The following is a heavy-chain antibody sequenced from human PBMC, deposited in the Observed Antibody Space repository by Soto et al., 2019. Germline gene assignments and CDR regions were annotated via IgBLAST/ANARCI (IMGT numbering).Heavy chain of an antibody. CDR3: ARGGTPYFDC. V-gene: IGHV3-30*04. CDR2: ISSDGRNE. Sequence: QMQLVESGGGVVQPGRSLRLSCVASGFTFSSDGMVWFHQAPGKGLEWVTTISSDGRNEHYADSVQGRFTVSRDNSKNTLFLQMDSLRDEDTAVYYCARGGTPYFDCWGQGTLVTVSS. J-gene: IGHJ4*02. D-gene: IGHD1-1*01. CDR1: GFTFSSDG.